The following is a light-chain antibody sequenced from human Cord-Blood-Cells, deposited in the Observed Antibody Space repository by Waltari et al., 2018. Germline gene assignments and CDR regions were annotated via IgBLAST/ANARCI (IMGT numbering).Light chain of an antibody. V-gene: IGKV1-39*01. CDR2: AAS. CDR3: QQSYRT. J-gene: IGKJ1*01. Sequence: DIQMTQSPSSLSASVGDRVTITCRASQSISSYLNWYQQKPGKAPKLLIYAASSLQSVVPSRFSGSGSGTDFTLTISSLQPEDFATYYCQQSYRTFGQGTKVEIK. CDR1: QSISSY.